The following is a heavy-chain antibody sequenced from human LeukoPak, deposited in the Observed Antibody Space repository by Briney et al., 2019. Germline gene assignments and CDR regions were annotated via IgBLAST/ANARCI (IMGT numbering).Heavy chain of an antibody. Sequence: TSQTLSLTCTVSGGSISSGGYYWSWIRQPPGKGLEWIGYIYYSGSTNYNPSLKSRVTISVDTSKNQFSLKLSSVTAADTAVYYCARIPDTAMVPVWGQGTLVTVSS. J-gene: IGHJ4*02. V-gene: IGHV4-61*08. CDR1: GGSISSGGYY. CDR2: IYYSGST. CDR3: ARIPDTAMVPV. D-gene: IGHD5-18*01.